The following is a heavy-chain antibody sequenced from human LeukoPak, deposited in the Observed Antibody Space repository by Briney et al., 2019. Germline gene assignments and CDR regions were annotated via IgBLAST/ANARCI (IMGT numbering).Heavy chain of an antibody. V-gene: IGHV1-8*01. CDR3: ARALKGTSAQSN. CDR2: MNPNTGNT. D-gene: IGHD2-2*01. Sequence: ASVKVSCKASGYTFASYDINWVRQAPGQGLEWMGWMNPNTGNTGYAQKFQGRVTMTRNTAISTAYMELSSLRSEDTAVYYCARALKGTSAQSNWGQGTLVTVSS. CDR1: GYTFASYD. J-gene: IGHJ4*02.